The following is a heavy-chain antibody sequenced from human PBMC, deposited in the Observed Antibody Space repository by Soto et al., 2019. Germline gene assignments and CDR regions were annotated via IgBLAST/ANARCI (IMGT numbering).Heavy chain of an antibody. Sequence: PGGSLRLSCAASGFTFSSYSMNWVRQAPGKGLEWVSYISSSSSTIYYADSVKGRFTISRDNAKNSLYLQMNSLRDEDTAVYYCASRNSGSYVLAVDVWGQGTTVTVSS. V-gene: IGHV3-48*02. CDR3: ASRNSGSYVLAVDV. CDR1: GFTFSSYS. D-gene: IGHD1-26*01. CDR2: ISSSSSTI. J-gene: IGHJ6*02.